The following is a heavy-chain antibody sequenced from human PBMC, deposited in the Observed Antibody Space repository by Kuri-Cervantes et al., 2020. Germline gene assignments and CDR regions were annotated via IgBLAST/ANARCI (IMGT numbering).Heavy chain of an antibody. CDR2: INHSGST. V-gene: IGHV4-34*01. J-gene: IGHJ5*02. Sequence: SQTLSLTCAVYGGSFSGYHCTWVRQPPGQGLEWIGEINHSGSTSYNPSLKSRVIISVDTSKNQFSLKLRSVTAADTAVYYCARGLDFYYDSSGYYFSRWFDPWGQGTLVTVSS. CDR1: GGSFSGYH. D-gene: IGHD3-22*01. CDR3: ARGLDFYYDSSGYYFSRWFDP.